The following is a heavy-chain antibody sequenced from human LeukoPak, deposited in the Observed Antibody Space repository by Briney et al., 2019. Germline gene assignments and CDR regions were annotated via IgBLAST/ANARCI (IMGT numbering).Heavy chain of an antibody. D-gene: IGHD3-3*01. V-gene: IGHV4-39*01. CDR3: ARLIIAKGYETYYDFWSGYSLAQGFDY. Sequence: PSETLSLTCTVSGGSISSSSYYWGWIRQPPGKGLEWIGSIYYSGSTYYNPSLKSRVTISVDTSKNQFSLKLSSVTAADTAVYYCARLIIAKGYETYYDFWSGYSLAQGFDYWGQGTLVTVSS. CDR2: IYYSGST. CDR1: GGSISSSSYY. J-gene: IGHJ4*02.